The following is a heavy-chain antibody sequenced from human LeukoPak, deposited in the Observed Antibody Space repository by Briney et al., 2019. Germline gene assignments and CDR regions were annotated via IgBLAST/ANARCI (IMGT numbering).Heavy chain of an antibody. CDR2: ISYDGSNK. Sequence: GGSLRLSCAASGFTFSSYAMHWVRQAPGKGLEWVAVISYDGSNKYYADSVKGRFTISRDNSKNTLYLQMNSLRAEDTAVYYCAKESIRPDYWGQGTLVTVSS. CDR3: AKESIRPDY. V-gene: IGHV3-30*04. J-gene: IGHJ4*02. CDR1: GFTFSSYA. D-gene: IGHD4-17*01.